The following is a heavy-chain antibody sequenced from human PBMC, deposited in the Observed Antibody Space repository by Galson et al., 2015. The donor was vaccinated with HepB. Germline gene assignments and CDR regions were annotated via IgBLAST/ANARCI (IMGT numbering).Heavy chain of an antibody. J-gene: IGHJ4*02. CDR3: AREHYGSGSYYPFDY. V-gene: IGHV1-69*04. Sequence: SVKVSCKASGGTFSSYTISWVRQAPGQGLEWMGRIVPILGIANYAQKFQGRVTITADKSTSTAYMELSSLRSEDTAAYYCAREHYGSGSYYPFDYWGRGTLVTVSS. CDR1: GGTFSSYT. D-gene: IGHD3-10*01. CDR2: IVPILGIA.